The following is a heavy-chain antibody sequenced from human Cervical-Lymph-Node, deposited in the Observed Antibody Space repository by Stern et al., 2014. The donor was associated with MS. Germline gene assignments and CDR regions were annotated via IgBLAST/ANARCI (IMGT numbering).Heavy chain of an antibody. J-gene: IGHJ4*02. CDR2: ISSDGTNK. CDR3: AKDPRGIFGVVIPYFDF. V-gene: IGHV3-30*18. Sequence: QVQLVQSGGGVVQPGRSLRLSCVASGLTLSGSGMHWVRQAPGKGLEWVAVISSDGTNKYYAASVKGRFTIARDNSKNTLYLQMDSLRTEDTALYYCAKDPRGIFGVVIPYFDFWGQGTQVTVSP. D-gene: IGHD3-3*01. CDR1: GLTLSGSG.